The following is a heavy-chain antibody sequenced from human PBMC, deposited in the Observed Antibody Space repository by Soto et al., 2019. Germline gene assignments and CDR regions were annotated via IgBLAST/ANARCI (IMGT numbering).Heavy chain of an antibody. Sequence: SETLSLTCRVSGTSISSTYWWTWVRQSPGKGLEWIGEIYHNGITKYNPSLKSRVSLSVDKSNNQFSLKLTSVTAADTAVYYCATVPPRIVVVLDEGPTWGQGTLVTVS. V-gene: IGHV4-4*02. D-gene: IGHD2-21*01. CDR3: ATVPPRIVVVLDEGPT. J-gene: IGHJ4*02. CDR1: GTSISSTYW. CDR2: IYHNGIT.